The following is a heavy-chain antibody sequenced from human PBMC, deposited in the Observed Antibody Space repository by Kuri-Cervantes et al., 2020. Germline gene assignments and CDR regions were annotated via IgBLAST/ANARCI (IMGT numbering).Heavy chain of an antibody. CDR1: GFTFNTYI. CDR2: IDSDGSKT. V-gene: IGHV3-74*01. J-gene: IGHJ4*02. D-gene: IGHD6-19*01. CDR3: ASDLYSSGWYVSGSFDY. Sequence: GESLKISCVASGFTFNTYIMHWVRQVPGKGLVWVSRIDSDGSKTHYADSVKGRFTISRDNAKNTLYLQMNSLRAEDTAVYYCASDLYSSGWYVSGSFDYWGQGTLVTVSS.